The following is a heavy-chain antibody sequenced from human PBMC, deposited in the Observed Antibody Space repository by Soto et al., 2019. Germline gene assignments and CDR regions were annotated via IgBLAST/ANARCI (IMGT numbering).Heavy chain of an antibody. J-gene: IGHJ4*02. CDR2: IWYDGSVK. V-gene: IGHV3-33*01. CDR1: GFPFGSYG. Sequence: GGSLRLSCTVSGFPFGSYGMHWVRQAPGKGLEWVALIWYDGSVKYYGDSVRGRFTISRDDSKNTLYLQMSSLRGDDTAIYYCARGLSALNYDSSGFLDSWGQGTLVTVSS. CDR3: ARGLSALNYDSSGFLDS. D-gene: IGHD3-22*01.